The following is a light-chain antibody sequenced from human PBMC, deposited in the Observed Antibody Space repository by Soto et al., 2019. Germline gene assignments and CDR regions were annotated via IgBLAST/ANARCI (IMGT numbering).Light chain of an antibody. Sequence: QSVLTQPPSVSGAPGQRVTISCTGSSSNIGAGYDVHWYQQLPGTAPKLLIYGNSNRPSGVPDRFSGSKSGTSASLAMTGLQAEDEADYYCQSYDSSLSAVFGGGTKLTVL. CDR1: SSNIGAGYD. J-gene: IGLJ2*01. CDR3: QSYDSSLSAV. CDR2: GNS. V-gene: IGLV1-40*01.